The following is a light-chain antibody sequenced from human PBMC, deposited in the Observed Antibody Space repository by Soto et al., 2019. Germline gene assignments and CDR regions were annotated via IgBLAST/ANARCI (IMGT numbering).Light chain of an antibody. J-gene: IGKJ1*01. CDR1: QSVTSD. CDR3: QQYNSYWT. V-gene: IGKV3-15*01. Sequence: EVVMTQSPATLSAFPVERATLSCRASQSVTSDLAWYQQTPGQAPRLLIYATSTRATGIPARFSGSGSGTEFTLTISSLQSDDFAIYYCQQYNSYWTFGQGTKVDIK. CDR2: ATS.